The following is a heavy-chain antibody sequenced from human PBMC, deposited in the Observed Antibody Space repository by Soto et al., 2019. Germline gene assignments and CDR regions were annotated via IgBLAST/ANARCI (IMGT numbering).Heavy chain of an antibody. CDR1: GGTFSSYT. J-gene: IGHJ6*02. CDR2: IIPIIGIA. D-gene: IGHD5-12*01. Sequence: QVQLVQSGAEVKKPGSSVKVSCKASGGTFSSYTISWVRQAPGQGLEWMGRIIPIIGIANYAQKFQGRVTVTAKNTTSTAYMELSSLGSEDTAVDSCAEGRIGWLGVWGQGTTVTVSS. CDR3: AEGRIGWLGV. V-gene: IGHV1-69*02.